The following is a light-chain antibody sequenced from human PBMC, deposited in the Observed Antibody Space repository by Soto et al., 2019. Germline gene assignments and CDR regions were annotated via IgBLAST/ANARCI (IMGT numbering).Light chain of an antibody. CDR1: QYINTR. CDR3: HQRQSWPRT. V-gene: IGKV3-11*01. CDR2: QTS. J-gene: IGKJ1*01. Sequence: EIVLTQSPATLSSFPGDRVTLSCRASQYINTRWAWNQHRPGQAPRLLTYQTSIRAAGIQARFSASGSGTNFTLTISDVQPEDFALYYCHQRQSWPRTFGQGTRVEI.